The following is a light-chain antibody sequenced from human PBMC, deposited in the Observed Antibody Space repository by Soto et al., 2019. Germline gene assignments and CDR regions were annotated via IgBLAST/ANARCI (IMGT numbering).Light chain of an antibody. CDR1: QTISSW. J-gene: IGKJ4*01. CDR3: QQYNSFSLI. Sequence: DIQMTQSPSTLSASVGDRVTITCRASQTISSWLAWYQQKPGKAPKLLIYKTSNLQSGVPSRFSGSGSGTEFSLTISSLQPDDFATYYCQQYNSFSLIFGGGTRVEVK. CDR2: KTS. V-gene: IGKV1-5*03.